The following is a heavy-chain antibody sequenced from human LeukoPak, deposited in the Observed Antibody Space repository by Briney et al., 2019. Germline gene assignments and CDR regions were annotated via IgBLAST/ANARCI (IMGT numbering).Heavy chain of an antibody. CDR3: ARRDVVVPAAMVTFDP. CDR1: GYTFTGYD. D-gene: IGHD2-2*01. Sequence: ASVKVSCKASGYTFTGYDINWVRQATGQGLEWMGWMNPNSGNTGYAQKFQGRVTMTRNTSISTAYMELSSLRSEDTAVYYCARRDVVVPAAMVTFDPWGQGTLVTVSS. CDR2: MNPNSGNT. J-gene: IGHJ5*02. V-gene: IGHV1-8*01.